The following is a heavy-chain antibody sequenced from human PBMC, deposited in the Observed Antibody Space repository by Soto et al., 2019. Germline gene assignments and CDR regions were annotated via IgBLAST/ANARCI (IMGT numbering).Heavy chain of an antibody. D-gene: IGHD3-16*01. CDR1: GYTFTTYG. V-gene: IGHV1-18*01. Sequence: QVQLVQSGAEVRKPGASVKVSCKASGYTFTTYGISWVRQAPGQGLEWMGWISGYNGHTKYAQKFQGRVTMTTDTSTSTVYMGLRSLRSDDTAVYYCAREGEMPYYYYGLGVWGQGTTVTVSS. CDR2: ISGYNGHT. J-gene: IGHJ6*02. CDR3: AREGEMPYYYYGLGV.